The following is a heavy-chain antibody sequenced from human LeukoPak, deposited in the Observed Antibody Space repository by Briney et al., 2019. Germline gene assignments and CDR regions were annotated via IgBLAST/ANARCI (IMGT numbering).Heavy chain of an antibody. J-gene: IGHJ6*02. CDR3: AKDVSTGGVAAGYFYGLDV. CDR2: ISWNSASR. D-gene: IGHD2-15*01. Sequence: GRSLRLSCEVSGFTFDDYGMHWVRQAPGKGPEWVSGISWNSASRGYADSVKGRFTISRDNAKNSLFLQMNSLRPEDTALYYCAKDVSTGGVAAGYFYGLDVWGQGTTVTVS. CDR1: GFTFDDYG. V-gene: IGHV3-9*01.